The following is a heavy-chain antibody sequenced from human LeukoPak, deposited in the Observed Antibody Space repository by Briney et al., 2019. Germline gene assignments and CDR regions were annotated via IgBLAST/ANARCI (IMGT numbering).Heavy chain of an antibody. V-gene: IGHV4-39*01. D-gene: IGHD3-16*02. CDR1: GGSFSSSSYY. CDR3: ARPLGVDYVWGSYRY. Sequence: SETLSLTCTVSGGSFSSSSYYWGWIRQPPGKGLEWIGSVSYSGSTYSNPSLKSRVTISVDTSKNQLSLKLSSVTAADTAVYYCARPLGVDYVWGSYRYWGQGALVTVSS. CDR2: VSYSGST. J-gene: IGHJ4*02.